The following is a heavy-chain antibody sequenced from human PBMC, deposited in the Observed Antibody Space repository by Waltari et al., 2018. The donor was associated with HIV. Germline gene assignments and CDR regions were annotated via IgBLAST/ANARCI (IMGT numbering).Heavy chain of an antibody. D-gene: IGHD3-9*01. CDR3: ARGIRYLGP. Sequence: AESGGTLIQPGGSLPLSCVADEFFVSSTYMTWVRQAPGKSFEWLAVIYPGGDTYYGESVKGRFSLSRDNSKNSVFLQINNLVFDDTALYFCARGIRYLGPWGRGTRVTVSS. CDR1: EFFVSSTY. J-gene: IGHJ5*02. V-gene: IGHV3-53*05. CDR2: IYPGGDT.